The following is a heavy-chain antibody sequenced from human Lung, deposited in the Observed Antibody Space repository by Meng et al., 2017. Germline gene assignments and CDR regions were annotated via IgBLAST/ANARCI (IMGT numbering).Heavy chain of an antibody. CDR2: INAGNGYT. D-gene: IGHD3-10*01. V-gene: IGHV1-3*01. CDR1: GYIFTRYA. Sequence: QVQLVQAGAAGKKPGAAGKRSGKAAGYIFTRYAIHWVRQAPGQRLEWMGWINAGNGYTKYSQKFQGGVTITRDTSASTAYMELSNLTSEDTAVYYCARSPNYSGSGSYYKGWFDPWGQGTLVTVSS. J-gene: IGHJ5*02. CDR3: ARSPNYSGSGSYYKGWFDP.